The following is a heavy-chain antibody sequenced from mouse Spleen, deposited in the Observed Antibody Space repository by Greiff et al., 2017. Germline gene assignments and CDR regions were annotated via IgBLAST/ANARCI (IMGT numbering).Heavy chain of an antibody. CDR3: ARLEVLRSYYFDY. J-gene: IGHJ2*01. CDR1: GFTFSSYG. Sequence: EVQGVESGGDLVKPGGSLKLSCAASGFTFSSYGMSWVRQTPDKRLEWVATISSGGSYTYYPDSVKGRFTISRDNAKNTLYLQMSSLKSEDTAMYYCARLEVLRSYYFDYWGQGTTLTVSS. D-gene: IGHD1-1*01. CDR2: ISSGGSYT. V-gene: IGHV5-6*01.